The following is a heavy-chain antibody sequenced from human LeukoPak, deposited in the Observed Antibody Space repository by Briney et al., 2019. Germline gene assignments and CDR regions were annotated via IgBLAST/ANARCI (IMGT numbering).Heavy chain of an antibody. D-gene: IGHD3-3*01. V-gene: IGHV7-4-1*02. CDR1: GYTFTSYA. Sequence: ASVKVSCKASGYTFTSYAMNWVRQAPGQGLEWMGWINTNTGNPTYAQGFTGRFVFSLDTSVSTAYLQISSLKAEDTAVYYCARDGHSYYDFWSGYYYEGYFDYWGQGTLVTVSS. CDR2: INTNTGNP. J-gene: IGHJ4*02. CDR3: ARDGHSYYDFWSGYYYEGYFDY.